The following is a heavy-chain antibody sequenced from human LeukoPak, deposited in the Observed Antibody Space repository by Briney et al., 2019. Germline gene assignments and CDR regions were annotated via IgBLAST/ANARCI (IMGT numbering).Heavy chain of an antibody. CDR2: SNSDGSST. CDR1: GVTFSSYW. D-gene: IGHD4-17*01. V-gene: IGHV3-74*01. J-gene: IGHJ4*02. Sequence: GGSLRLSCAASGVTFSSYWMHWVRQAPGKGLVWVSRSNSDGSSTNYADSVKGRFTISRDNAKNTLYLQMNSLRAEDTAVYYCARGGDYPFDYWGQGTLVTVSS. CDR3: ARGGDYPFDY.